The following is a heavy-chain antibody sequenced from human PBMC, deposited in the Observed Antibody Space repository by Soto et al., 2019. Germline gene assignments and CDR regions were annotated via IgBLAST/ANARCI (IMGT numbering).Heavy chain of an antibody. V-gene: IGHV3-21*01. CDR3: ARDPRWDIVATSAFDY. CDR2: ISSSSSYI. CDR1: GFTFSSYS. J-gene: IGHJ4*02. Sequence: GGSLRLSCAASGFTFSSYSMNWVRQAPGKVLEWVSSISSSSSYIYYADSVKGRFTISRDNAKNSLSMQMNSLRAEDTAVYDCARDPRWDIVATSAFDYWGQGTLVTVSS. D-gene: IGHD5-12*01.